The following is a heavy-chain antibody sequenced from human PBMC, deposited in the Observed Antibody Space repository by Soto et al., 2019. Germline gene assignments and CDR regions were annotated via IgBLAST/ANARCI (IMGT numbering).Heavy chain of an antibody. CDR3: ARGGGYCSGGSCYSRAYYYYGMDV. V-gene: IGHV3-30-3*01. CDR1: GFTFSSYA. CDR2: ISYDGSNK. J-gene: IGHJ6*02. Sequence: GGSLRLSCAASGFTFSSYAMHWVRQAPGKGLEWVAVISYDGSNKYYADSVKGRFTISRDNSKNTLYLQMNSLRAEDTAVYYCARGGGYCSGGSCYSRAYYYYGMDVWGQGTTVTVSS. D-gene: IGHD2-15*01.